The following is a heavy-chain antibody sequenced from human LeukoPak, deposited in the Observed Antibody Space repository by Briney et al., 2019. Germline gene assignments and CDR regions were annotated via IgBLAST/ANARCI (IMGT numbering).Heavy chain of an antibody. Sequence: ASVKVSCKASGYTFTSYGISWVRQAPGQGLEWMGWINPNSGGTNYAQKFQGWVTMTRDTSISTAYMELSRLRSDDTAVYYCARAGDIVVDAFDIWGQGTMVTVSS. D-gene: IGHD2-15*01. V-gene: IGHV1-2*04. CDR2: INPNSGGT. CDR3: ARAGDIVVDAFDI. CDR1: GYTFTSYG. J-gene: IGHJ3*02.